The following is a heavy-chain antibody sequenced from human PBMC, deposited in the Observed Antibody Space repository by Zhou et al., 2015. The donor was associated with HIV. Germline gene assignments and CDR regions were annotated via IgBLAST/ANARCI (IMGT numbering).Heavy chain of an antibody. CDR1: GFSFDDYA. D-gene: IGHD5-18*01. Sequence: EVQLVESGGGLVQPGRSLRLSCAASGFSFDDYAMHWVRHAPGKGLEWVSGVSWNGGSIGYADSVKGRFTISRDNAKNSLFLQMNSLGDEDTAVYYCARAPFGYNNGHESYYAMDVWGQGTTVTVSS. CDR2: VSWNGGSI. CDR3: ARAPFGYNNGHESYYAMDV. J-gene: IGHJ6*02. V-gene: IGHV3-9*01.